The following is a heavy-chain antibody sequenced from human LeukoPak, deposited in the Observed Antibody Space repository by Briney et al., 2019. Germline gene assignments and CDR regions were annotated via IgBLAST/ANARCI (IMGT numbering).Heavy chain of an antibody. V-gene: IGHV4-34*01. D-gene: IGHD3-10*01. Sequence: SETLSLTCAVYGGSFSGYYWSWVRQPPGKGLEWIGEINHSGSTNYNPSLKSRVTISVDTSKNQFSLKLSSVTAADTAVYYCARSYYGSGSLNWFDPWGQGTLVTVSS. CDR3: ARSYYGSGSLNWFDP. J-gene: IGHJ5*02. CDR2: INHSGST. CDR1: GGSFSGYY.